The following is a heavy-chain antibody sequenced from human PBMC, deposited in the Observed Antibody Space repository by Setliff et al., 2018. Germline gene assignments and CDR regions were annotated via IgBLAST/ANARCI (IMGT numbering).Heavy chain of an antibody. V-gene: IGHV4-39*07. D-gene: IGHD2-21*01. Sequence: SETLSLTCNVSGGSISSSDYYWDWIRQPPGKGLEWIGSIYYSGSTFYNPSLKSRVTISLDTSKSQFSLRLSSLTAADTAVYYCARSGMPRLLYVGYWGLGTLVTVSS. CDR3: ARSGMPRLLYVGY. J-gene: IGHJ4*02. CDR1: GGSISSSDYY. CDR2: IYYSGST.